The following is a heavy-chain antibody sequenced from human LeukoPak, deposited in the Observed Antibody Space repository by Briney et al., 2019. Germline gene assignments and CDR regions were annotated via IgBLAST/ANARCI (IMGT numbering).Heavy chain of an antibody. CDR1: GFTFSSYA. V-gene: IGHV3-48*03. CDR2: ISSSDSTI. D-gene: IGHD3-9*01. Sequence: GGSLRLSCAASGFTFSSYAMSWVRQAPGKGLEWVSYISSSDSTIYYADSVKGRFTISRDNAKNSLYLQMNSLRAEDTAVYYCARAGVYFDWLRTYYYYYGMDVWGKGTTVTVSS. J-gene: IGHJ6*04. CDR3: ARAGVYFDWLRTYYYYYGMDV.